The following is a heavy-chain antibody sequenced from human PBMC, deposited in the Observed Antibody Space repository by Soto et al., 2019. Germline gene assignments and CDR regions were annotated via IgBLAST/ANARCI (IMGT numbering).Heavy chain of an antibody. V-gene: IGHV3-23*01. CDR2: ISGSDT. Sequence: EVQLLESGGGLVKPVGSLRLSCAASGFSISSYAMNWVRQAPGKGLEWVSVISGSDTFYADSVKGRFTISRDNSKNTLYLKMDSLTAEDTAVYFCAKSAGYESLVVSNTWGQGTLVTVSS. CDR1: GFSISSYA. J-gene: IGHJ4*02. D-gene: IGHD5-12*01. CDR3: AKSAGYESLVVSNT.